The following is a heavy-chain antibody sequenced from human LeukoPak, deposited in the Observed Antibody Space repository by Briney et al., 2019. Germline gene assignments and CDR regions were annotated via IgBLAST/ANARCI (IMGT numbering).Heavy chain of an antibody. D-gene: IGHD3-3*01. CDR1: GYTFTTYD. CDR2: ISAYNGNT. Sequence: ASVQVSCKASGYTFTTYDFNWIRQAPGQGLEWMGWISAYNGNTNYAQKLQGRVTMTTDTSTSTAYMELRSLRSDDTAVYYCARDGPDFWSGYYKNFDYWGQGTLVTVSS. CDR3: ARDGPDFWSGYYKNFDY. J-gene: IGHJ4*02. V-gene: IGHV1-18*01.